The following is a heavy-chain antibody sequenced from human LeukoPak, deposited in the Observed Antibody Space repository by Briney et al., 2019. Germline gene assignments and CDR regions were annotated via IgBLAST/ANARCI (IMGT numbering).Heavy chain of an antibody. CDR2: IHSGGTR. J-gene: IGHJ4*02. D-gene: IGHD2-2*01. Sequence: GGSLRLSCAAPGFSVSSNDMSWVRQAPGKGLERVSLIHSGGTRYTDSVRGRFTISRDNSKNTLYLQMNSLRAEDTAMYYCASWYHIDYWGQGTLVTVSS. CDR3: ASWYHIDY. CDR1: GFSVSSND. V-gene: IGHV3-53*01.